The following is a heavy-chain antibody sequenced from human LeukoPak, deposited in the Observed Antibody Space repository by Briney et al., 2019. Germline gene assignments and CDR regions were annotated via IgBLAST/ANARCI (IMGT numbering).Heavy chain of an antibody. Sequence: SETLSLTCTVSGGSISSYYWSWIRQPPGKGLEWLGYIHYSGNTDYNPSLKSRVTMSLHTSENQFSLKPSSVTAADTAVYYCARVPYSGYEFTIDSWGQGTLVTVSS. CDR1: GGSISSYY. V-gene: IGHV4-59*01. J-gene: IGHJ4*02. D-gene: IGHD5-12*01. CDR2: IHYSGNT. CDR3: ARVPYSGYEFTIDS.